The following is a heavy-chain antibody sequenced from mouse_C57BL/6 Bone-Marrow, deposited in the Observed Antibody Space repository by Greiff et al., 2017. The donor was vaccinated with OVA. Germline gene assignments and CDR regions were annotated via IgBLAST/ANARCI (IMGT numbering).Heavy chain of an antibody. CDR1: GYTFTNYW. D-gene: IGHD1-1*01. Sequence: QVQLQQSGAELVRPGTSVKMSCKASGYTFTNYWIGWAKQRPGHGLEWIGDIYPGGGYTNYNEKFKGKATLTADKSSSTAYMQFSSLTSEDSAIYYCARDDGSSHWYFDVWGTGTTVTVSS. V-gene: IGHV1-63*01. J-gene: IGHJ1*03. CDR3: ARDDGSSHWYFDV. CDR2: IYPGGGYT.